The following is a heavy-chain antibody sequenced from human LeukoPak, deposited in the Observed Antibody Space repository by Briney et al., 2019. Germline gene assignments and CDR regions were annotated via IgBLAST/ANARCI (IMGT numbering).Heavy chain of an antibody. D-gene: IGHD6-6*01. V-gene: IGHV4-59*08. Sequence: SETLSLTCAVSSGSISSYYWSWIRQPPGKGLEYIGYVYHTGSTNYNPSLKSRVTISLDTSANQFSLKLTSVTAADTAVYYCASLLTVSSSGRDYWGQGTLVTVSS. CDR2: VYHTGST. CDR3: ASLLTVSSSGRDY. CDR1: SGSISSYY. J-gene: IGHJ4*02.